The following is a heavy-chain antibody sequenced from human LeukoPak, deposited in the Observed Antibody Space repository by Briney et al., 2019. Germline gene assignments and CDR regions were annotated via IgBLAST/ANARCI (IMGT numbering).Heavy chain of an antibody. CDR3: ARLPLRYCSTTLLGP. D-gene: IGHD2-2*01. CDR2: ISSSTGNT. J-gene: IGHJ5*02. V-gene: IGHV1-18*01. Sequence: ASVKVSCKASGYNFNTYRISWVRQAPGQGLEWMGWISSSTGNTKYAQKLQDRVTMTTDTSTSTAYLYLRNLRSDDTAVYYCARLPLRYCSTTLLGPGGHGTLVTVSS. CDR1: GYNFNTYR.